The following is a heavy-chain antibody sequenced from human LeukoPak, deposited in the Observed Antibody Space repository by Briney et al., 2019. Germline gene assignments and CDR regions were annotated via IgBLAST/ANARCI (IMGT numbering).Heavy chain of an antibody. CDR3: ARDIRGATISWYYGMDV. CDR1: GYTFTSYG. J-gene: IGHJ6*02. Sequence: EAAVKVSCKASGYTFTSYGITWVRQAPGQGGEWMGWISAYDGNTNYALKLQGRVTMTTDTSTNTASMELSSLRSDDTPVYYCARDIRGATISWYYGMDVWGQGTTVTVSS. CDR2: ISAYDGNT. D-gene: IGHD1-26*01. V-gene: IGHV1-18*01.